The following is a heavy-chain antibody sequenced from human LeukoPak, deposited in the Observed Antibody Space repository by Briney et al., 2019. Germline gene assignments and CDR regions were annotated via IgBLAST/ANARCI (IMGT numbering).Heavy chain of an antibody. CDR2: ISYDGSNK. D-gene: IGHD5-12*01. J-gene: IGHJ3*02. CDR1: GFTFSSYA. Sequence: GGSLRLSCAASGFTFSSYAMHWVRQAPGKGLEWVAVISYDGSNKYYADSVKGRFTISRDNSKNTLYLQMNSLRAEDTAVYYCASISGYQTDAFDIWGQGTMVTVSS. V-gene: IGHV3-30*04. CDR3: ASISGYQTDAFDI.